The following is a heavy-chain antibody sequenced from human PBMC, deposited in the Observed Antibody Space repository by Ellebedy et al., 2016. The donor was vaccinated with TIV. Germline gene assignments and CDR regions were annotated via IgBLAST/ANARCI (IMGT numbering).Heavy chain of an antibody. Sequence: GGSLRLSCAASGFTFSSYNIIWVRQAPGKGLEWISYISSDTLTTEYADSVKGRFTISRDNAKNSVYLQMKSLRAEDTAVYFCARDMGRLRQFLGFWGQGTLVTVSS. D-gene: IGHD5-24*01. CDR1: GFTFSSYN. J-gene: IGHJ4*02. V-gene: IGHV3-48*04. CDR2: ISSDTLTT. CDR3: ARDMGRLRQFLGF.